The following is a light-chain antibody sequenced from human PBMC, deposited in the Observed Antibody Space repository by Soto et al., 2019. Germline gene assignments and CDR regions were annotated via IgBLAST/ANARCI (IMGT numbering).Light chain of an antibody. Sequence: QSVLTQPPSASGSPGQSVTISCTGTSSDVGAYDYVSWYQQHPGKAPKLMIYEVSQRPSGVPDRFSGSKSGNTASLTISGLQAEDEGDYYCSSFAGINNLLFGGGTKLPVL. J-gene: IGLJ2*01. CDR2: EVS. CDR1: SSDVGAYDY. V-gene: IGLV2-8*01. CDR3: SSFAGINNLL.